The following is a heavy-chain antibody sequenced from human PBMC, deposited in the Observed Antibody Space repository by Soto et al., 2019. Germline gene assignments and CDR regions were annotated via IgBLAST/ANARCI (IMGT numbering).Heavy chain of an antibody. V-gene: IGHV4-34*01. CDR3: AREPNPKQQLVPTHFDY. CDR2: INHSGSN. Sequence: QVQLQQWGAGLLKPSETLSLTCAVYGGSFSGYYWSWIRQPPGKGLEWIGEINHSGSNNYNPSLKSRVTISVDTSKNQFSLKLSSVTAADTAVYYCAREPNPKQQLVPTHFDYWGQGTLVTVSS. D-gene: IGHD6-13*01. J-gene: IGHJ4*02. CDR1: GGSFSGYY.